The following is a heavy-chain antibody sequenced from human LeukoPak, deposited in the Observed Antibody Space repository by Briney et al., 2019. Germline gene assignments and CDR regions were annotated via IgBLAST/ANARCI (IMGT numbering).Heavy chain of an antibody. CDR1: GFPFSSYW. Sequence: GGSLRLSCATSGFPFSSYWMLWVRHAPGKGLVWVSRINGDGTVTTYADSVEGRFTISRDNTKNILYLQMNNLRAEDTATYYCSRSQFDYWGQGVLVTVSS. CDR3: SRSQFDY. V-gene: IGHV3-74*03. J-gene: IGHJ4*02. CDR2: INGDGTVT.